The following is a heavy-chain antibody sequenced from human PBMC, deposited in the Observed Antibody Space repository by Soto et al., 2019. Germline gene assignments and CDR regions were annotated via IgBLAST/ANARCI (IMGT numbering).Heavy chain of an antibody. Sequence: SETLSLTCNVSGGSISNYYWTWVRQSPEKGLEWSGYMYYNGNINYNPSLKSRVTISIDTSKNQFSLTLKSVTAADTAVYYCASGGNWFDPWGQGVLVTVSS. CDR2: MYYNGNI. V-gene: IGHV4-59*01. CDR3: ASGGNWFDP. CDR1: GGSISNYY. J-gene: IGHJ5*02. D-gene: IGHD3-16*01.